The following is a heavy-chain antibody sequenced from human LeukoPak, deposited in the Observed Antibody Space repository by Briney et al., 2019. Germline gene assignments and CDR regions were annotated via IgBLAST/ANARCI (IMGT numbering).Heavy chain of an antibody. CDR3: ARLSSHPVLFAFDI. J-gene: IGHJ3*02. V-gene: IGHV4-39*07. CDR2: IYHSGST. D-gene: IGHD6-13*01. Sequence: PSETLSLTCTVSGGSISSYYWGWIRQPPGKGLEWIGSIYHSGSTYYNPSLKSRVTISVDTSKNQFSLKLSSVTAADTAVYYCARLSSHPVLFAFDIWGQGTMVTVSS. CDR1: GGSISSYY.